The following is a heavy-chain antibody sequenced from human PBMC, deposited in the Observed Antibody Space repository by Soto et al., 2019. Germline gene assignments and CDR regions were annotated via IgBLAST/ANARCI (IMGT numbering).Heavy chain of an antibody. CDR1: GASVANDNW. CDR3: TRHFYYSMDV. J-gene: IGHJ6*02. CDR2: VHHSVGN. Sequence: QVQLQESGPGLVKPSETLSLTCTVSGASVANDNWWSWVRQSPGKGLEWIGEVHHSVGNNNSPSHTGRITISVDKSTNQFSLKLHSVTAADSAVYFCTRHFYYSMDVWGQGTTVTVS. V-gene: IGHV4-4*02.